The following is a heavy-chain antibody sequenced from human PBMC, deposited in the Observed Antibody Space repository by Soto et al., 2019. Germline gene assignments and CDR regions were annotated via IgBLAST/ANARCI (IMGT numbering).Heavy chain of an antibody. J-gene: IGHJ5*02. D-gene: IGHD3-3*01. CDR3: ARSAHGWFDP. V-gene: IGHV4-34*01. Sequence: SETLSLTCAVYGGSFSGYYWSWIRQPPGKGLEWIGEINHSASTNYNPSLKSRVTISVDTSKNQFSLKLSSVTAADTAVYYCARSAHGWFDPWGQGTLVTVSS. CDR2: INHSAST. CDR1: GGSFSGYY.